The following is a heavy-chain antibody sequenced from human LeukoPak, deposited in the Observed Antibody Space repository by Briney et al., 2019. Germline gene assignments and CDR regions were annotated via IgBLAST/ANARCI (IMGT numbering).Heavy chain of an antibody. D-gene: IGHD1-26*01. V-gene: IGHV3-49*04. Sequence: GGSLRLSCTPSGFSFCDYVMSWVRRAPGKGLEWVGFIRSKAYGGTTEYAASVKGRFTISRDDSKSIAYLQMSGLKTEDTALYYCTRARYAGSHYTYYLDYWGQGTLVAVSS. J-gene: IGHJ4*02. CDR3: TRARYAGSHYTYYLDY. CDR2: IRSKAYGGTT. CDR1: GFSFCDYV.